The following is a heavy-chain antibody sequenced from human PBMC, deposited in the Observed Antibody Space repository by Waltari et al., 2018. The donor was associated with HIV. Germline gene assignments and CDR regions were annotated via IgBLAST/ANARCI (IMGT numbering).Heavy chain of an antibody. D-gene: IGHD6-19*01. CDR1: GGTFSSYA. V-gene: IGHV1-69*12. CDR2: IRRNRGTP. CDR3: ARYSTSVARPQGPYYYYGMDV. J-gene: IGHJ6*02. Sequence: QVQLVQSGAEVKKPGSSVKVSCKASGGTFSSYAISWVRQAPGQGLEWMGGIRRNRGTPNYAQKFRGRVTVTADESTSTAYMELSSLRSEDTAVYYCARYSTSVARPQGPYYYYGMDVWGQGTTVTVSS.